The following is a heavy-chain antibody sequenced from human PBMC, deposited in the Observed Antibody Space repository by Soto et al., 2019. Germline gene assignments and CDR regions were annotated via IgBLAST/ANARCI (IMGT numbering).Heavy chain of an antibody. Sequence: SETLSLTCTVSGGSISSGGYSWGCIRQSPGQGLEWIGYIYQSGSAFYNPSLKTRATILVDRSKNQFSLNLTPVTAADAAAYYCARAFYGVDLWGQGTTVTVSS. CDR1: GGSISSGGYS. CDR2: IYQSGSA. J-gene: IGHJ6*02. CDR3: ARAFYGVDL. V-gene: IGHV4-30-2*06.